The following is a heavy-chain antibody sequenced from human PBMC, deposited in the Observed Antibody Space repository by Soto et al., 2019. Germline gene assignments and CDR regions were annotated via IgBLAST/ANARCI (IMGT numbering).Heavy chain of an antibody. CDR2: LSDSGSST. V-gene: IGHV3-23*01. CDR3: VQDAYSGYEKFDY. CDR1: GFTFSSYG. D-gene: IGHD5-12*01. Sequence: EVQLLESGGGLVQPGGSLRLSCAASGFTFSSYGMNWVRQAPGKGLKWVSSLSDSGSSTYYADSVKGRFTISRDNSKNTLYLPMKSLTAVDTAIYSCVQDAYSGYEKFDYWGQGTLVTVSS. J-gene: IGHJ4*02.